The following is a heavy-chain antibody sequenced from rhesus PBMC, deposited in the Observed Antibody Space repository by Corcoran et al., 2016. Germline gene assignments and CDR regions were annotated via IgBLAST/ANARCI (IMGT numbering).Heavy chain of an antibody. D-gene: IGHD1-1-1*01. V-gene: IGHV2-152*01. Sequence: QVTLKESGPALVKPTQTLPLTCTFSGFPLTTSGMGVGWIRQPPGKALEWLALIYWDDDKRYSTSLKSRLTISKDTSKNQVVLTMTNMDPMDTATYYCARLIAGRGFDYWGQGVLVTVSS. CDR2: IYWDDDK. CDR3: ARLIAGRGFDY. CDR1: GFPLTTSGMG. J-gene: IGHJ4*01.